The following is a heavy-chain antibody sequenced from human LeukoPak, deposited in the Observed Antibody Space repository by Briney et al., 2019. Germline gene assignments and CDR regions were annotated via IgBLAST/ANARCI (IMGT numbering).Heavy chain of an antibody. D-gene: IGHD3-3*01. Sequence: PGGSLRLSCAASGFTFSSYAMSWVRQAPGKGLEWVSYISSSGSSTYYADSVKGRFTISRDNSKNTLFLQMNSLRAEDTAVYYCARDRPHDFWSGYYGPIWGQGTLVTVSS. J-gene: IGHJ4*02. V-gene: IGHV3-23*01. CDR3: ARDRPHDFWSGYYGPI. CDR2: ISSSGSST. CDR1: GFTFSSYA.